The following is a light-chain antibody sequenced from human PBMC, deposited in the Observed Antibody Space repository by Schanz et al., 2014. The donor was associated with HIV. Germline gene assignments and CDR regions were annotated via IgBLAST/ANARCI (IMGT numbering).Light chain of an antibody. Sequence: QSVLTQPPSVSAAPGQKVTIACSGSAFNIGQNFVSWYQHLPGTAPKLLIYANHERPSEIPDRFSASRTGTSATLAIIGLQSGDEAEYYCATWDSSLSAGYVIFGGGTKLTVL. J-gene: IGLJ2*01. V-gene: IGLV1-51*01. CDR1: AFNIGQNF. CDR3: ATWDSSLSAGYVI. CDR2: ANH.